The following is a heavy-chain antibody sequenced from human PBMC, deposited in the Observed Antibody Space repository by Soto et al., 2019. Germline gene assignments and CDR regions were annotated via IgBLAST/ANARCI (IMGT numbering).Heavy chain of an antibody. CDR2: ISYDGSNK. CDR3: ARDRRTTVTNCEY. V-gene: IGHV3-30-3*01. D-gene: IGHD4-17*01. J-gene: IGHJ4*02. CDR1: GFTFSSYA. Sequence: QVQLVESGGGVVQPGRSLRLSCAASGFTFSSYAMHWVRQAPGKGLEWVAVISYDGSNKYYADSVKGRFTISRDNSKNTLYLQMNSLRAEDTAVYYCARDRRTTVTNCEYWGQGTLVTVSS.